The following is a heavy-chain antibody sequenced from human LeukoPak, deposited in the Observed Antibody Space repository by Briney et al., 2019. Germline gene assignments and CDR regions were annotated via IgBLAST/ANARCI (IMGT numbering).Heavy chain of an antibody. Sequence: GGSLRLSCVASGFTFSNYAMSWVRQASEKGLDWVSVISGSAHKIRYADSVKGRFTISRDNSENTVYLQMNNLRAEDTALYYCAGRVTGYSSGYVYWGQGTLVTVSS. CDR3: AGRVTGYSSGYVY. CDR1: GFTFSNYA. D-gene: IGHD5-18*01. CDR2: ISGSAHKI. V-gene: IGHV3-23*01. J-gene: IGHJ4*02.